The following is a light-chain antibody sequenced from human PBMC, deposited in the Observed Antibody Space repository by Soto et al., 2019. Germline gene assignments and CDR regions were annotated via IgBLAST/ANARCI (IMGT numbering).Light chain of an antibody. J-gene: IGKJ2*01. V-gene: IGKV3-11*01. CDR2: DAS. Sequence: IVLTQSPATLSLSPGERATISCRDSQSVSSYLAWYQQKTGQAPRLLIYDASNRATGIPARFSGSGSGTDFTLTISSLEPEYFAVYYCQQRSNWPPYTFGQGTKLEIK. CDR3: QQRSNWPPYT. CDR1: QSVSSY.